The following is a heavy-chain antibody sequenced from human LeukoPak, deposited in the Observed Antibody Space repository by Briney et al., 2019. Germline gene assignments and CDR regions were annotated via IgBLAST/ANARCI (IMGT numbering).Heavy chain of an antibody. Sequence: QTGGSLRLSCAASGFTFSNYGMHWVRQAPGKGLEWVAVISYDGGNKYYADSVKGRFTISRDNSKNTLYLQMNSLRAEDTALYYCARVGGSGSAEDYYMDVWGKGTTVTVSS. CDR3: ARVGGSGSAEDYYMDV. V-gene: IGHV3-30*03. D-gene: IGHD3-10*01. J-gene: IGHJ6*03. CDR2: ISYDGGNK. CDR1: GFTFSNYG.